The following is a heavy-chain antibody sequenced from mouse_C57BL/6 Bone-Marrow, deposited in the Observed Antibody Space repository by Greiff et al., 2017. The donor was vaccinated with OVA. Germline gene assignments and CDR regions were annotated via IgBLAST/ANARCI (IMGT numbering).Heavy chain of an antibody. D-gene: IGHD2-4*01. Sequence: QVTLKECGPGILQSSQTLSLTCSFSGFSLSTSGMGVSWIRQPSGKGLEWLAHIYWGDDKRYHPSLKSRLTISKDTSRNQVLLTITSVDTADTATYYCARSLYCDYDDSAKDYWGQGTSVTVSS. J-gene: IGHJ4*01. CDR2: IYWGDDK. CDR1: GFSLSTSGMG. V-gene: IGHV8-12*01. CDR3: ARSLYCDYDDSAKDY.